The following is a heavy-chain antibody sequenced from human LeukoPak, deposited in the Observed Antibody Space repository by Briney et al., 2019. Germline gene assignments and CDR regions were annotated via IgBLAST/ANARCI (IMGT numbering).Heavy chain of an antibody. J-gene: IGHJ4*02. Sequence: PGGSLRLSCAASGFTISSYAMSWVRQAPGKGLAWVSAISGSGGSTYYADSVKGRFTISRDNSKNTLYLQMNSLRAEDTAVYYCARGISSWYFPVPGGSDYWGQGTLVTVSS. CDR2: ISGSGGST. CDR1: GFTISSYA. D-gene: IGHD6-13*01. V-gene: IGHV3-23*01. CDR3: ARGISSWYFPVPGGSDY.